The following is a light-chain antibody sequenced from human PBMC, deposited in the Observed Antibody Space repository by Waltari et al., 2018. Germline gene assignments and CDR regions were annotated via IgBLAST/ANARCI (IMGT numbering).Light chain of an antibody. J-gene: IGLJ1*01. V-gene: IGLV2-14*03. CDR2: DVS. CDR1: SSHVGGSYF. CDR3: ISYTTISTWV. Sequence: QSALTQPPSVSGSPGQSITIPCTGTSSHVGGSYFVSWYQQHPDKAPKLIIYDVSERPSGVSNRFSGSKSVNTASLTISGLQAEDEADYYCISYTTISTWVFGTGTKVTVL.